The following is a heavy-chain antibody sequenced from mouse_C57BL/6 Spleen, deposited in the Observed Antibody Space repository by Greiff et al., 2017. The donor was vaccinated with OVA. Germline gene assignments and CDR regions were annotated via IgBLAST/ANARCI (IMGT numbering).Heavy chain of an antibody. CDR2: IYPGDGDT. Sequence: VKLMESGPELVKPGASVKISCKASGYAFSSSWMNWVKQRPGKGLEWIGRIYPGDGDTNYNGKFKGKATLTADKSSSTAYMQLSSLTSEDSAVYFCARGDSSYVGGFDYWGQGTLVTVSA. CDR1: GYAFSSSW. D-gene: IGHD1-1*01. V-gene: IGHV1-82*01. CDR3: ARGDSSYVGGFDY. J-gene: IGHJ3*01.